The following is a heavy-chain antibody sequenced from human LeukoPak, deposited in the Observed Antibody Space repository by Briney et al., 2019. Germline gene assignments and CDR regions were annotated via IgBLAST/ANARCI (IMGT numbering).Heavy chain of an antibody. CDR2: ISGSGCST. J-gene: IGHJ4*02. CDR1: GFTFSSYA. V-gene: IGHV3-23*01. CDR3: AKDRGTMRVVVIGFFDY. D-gene: IGHD3-22*01. Sequence: GGSLRLFCAASGFTFSSYAMSWVRQAPGKGLGSVSAISGSGCSTYYADSVKGRFTISRDNSKNTLYLQMNSLRAEDTAVYYCAKDRGTMRVVVIGFFDYWGQGTLVTVSS.